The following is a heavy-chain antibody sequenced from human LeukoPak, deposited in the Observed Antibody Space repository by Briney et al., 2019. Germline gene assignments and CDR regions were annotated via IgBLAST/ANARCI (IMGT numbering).Heavy chain of an antibody. CDR3: ARVSWDPNSYYFDY. V-gene: IGHV4-34*01. J-gene: IGHJ4*02. CDR1: GGSFSGYY. CDR2: INHSGST. D-gene: IGHD1-1*01. Sequence: PSETLSLTCAVYGGSFSGYYWSWIRQPPGKGLEWIGEINHSGSTNYNPSLKSRVTISVDTSKNQFSLKLSSVTAADTAVYYCARVSWDPNSYYFDYWGQGTLVTVSS.